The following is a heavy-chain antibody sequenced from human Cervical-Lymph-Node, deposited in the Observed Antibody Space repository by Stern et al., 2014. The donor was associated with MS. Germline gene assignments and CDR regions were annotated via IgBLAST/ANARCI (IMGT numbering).Heavy chain of an antibody. D-gene: IGHD2-15*01. CDR2: ISSSGGTS. V-gene: IGHV3-11*01. Sequence: QVQLVQSGGGLVRPGGSLRLSCTASGFAFSDFYMNWIRQAPGKGLQWLSYISSSGGTSRYADSVKGRFTVSRDNAKNLVFLEMNSLRDDDTAIYYCARSSWRPLDHWGQGTLVTVSS. CDR1: GFAFSDFY. J-gene: IGHJ4*02. CDR3: ARSSWRPLDH.